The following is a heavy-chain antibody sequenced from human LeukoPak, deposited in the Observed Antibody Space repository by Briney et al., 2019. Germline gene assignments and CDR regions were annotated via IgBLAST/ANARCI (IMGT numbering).Heavy chain of an antibody. D-gene: IGHD6-13*01. CDR2: IWYDGSNK. J-gene: IGHJ5*02. CDR1: GFTFSSYG. V-gene: IGHV3-33*06. Sequence: PGRSLRLSCAASGFTFSSYGMHWVRQAPGKGLEWVAIIWYDGSNKYYADSVKGRFTISRDNSKNTLYLQMNSLRAEDTAVYYCAKDPEQLVRVWFDPWGQGTLVTVSS. CDR3: AKDPEQLVRVWFDP.